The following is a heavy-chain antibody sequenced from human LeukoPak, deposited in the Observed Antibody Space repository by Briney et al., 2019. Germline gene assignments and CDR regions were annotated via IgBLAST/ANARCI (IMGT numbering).Heavy chain of an antibody. CDR1: GGSFSGYY. D-gene: IGHD3-22*01. Sequence: PSETLSLTCAGYGGSFSGYYWIWIRQPPGKGLEWIGEINHSGSTNYNPSLKSRVTISVDTSKNQFSLKLSAVTAADTAVYYCARVLDSSGYYYGFDPWGQGTLVTVSS. V-gene: IGHV4-34*01. CDR2: INHSGST. CDR3: ARVLDSSGYYYGFDP. J-gene: IGHJ5*02.